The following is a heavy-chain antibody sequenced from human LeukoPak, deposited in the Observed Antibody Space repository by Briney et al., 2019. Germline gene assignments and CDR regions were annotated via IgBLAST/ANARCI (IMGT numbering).Heavy chain of an antibody. V-gene: IGHV3-15*01. CDR3: TTGDDYGDYVHFDY. J-gene: IGHJ4*02. Sequence: PGGSLRLSCTGSGFNFIDAWMSWVRQAPGKGLEWVGRIKSKTDGGTTDYAAPVKGRFTISRDDSKNTLYLQMNSLKTEDTAVYYCTTGDDYGDYVHFDYWGQGTLVTVSS. D-gene: IGHD4-17*01. CDR1: GFNFIDAW. CDR2: IKSKTDGGTT.